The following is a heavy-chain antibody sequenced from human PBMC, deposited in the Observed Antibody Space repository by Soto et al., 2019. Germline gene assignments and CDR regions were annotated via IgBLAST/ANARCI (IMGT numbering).Heavy chain of an antibody. CDR3: ARDPSSWGDYYDY. D-gene: IGHD3-16*01. J-gene: IGHJ4*02. CDR2: IKQDGSEK. CDR1: GFTFSIYW. V-gene: IGHV3-7*05. Sequence: LRLSCAASGFTFSIYWMSWVRQAPGKGLEWVANIKQDGSEKYYVDSVKGRFTISRDNAKNSLYLQMNSLRAEDTAVYYCARDPSSWGDYYDYWGQGTLVTVSS.